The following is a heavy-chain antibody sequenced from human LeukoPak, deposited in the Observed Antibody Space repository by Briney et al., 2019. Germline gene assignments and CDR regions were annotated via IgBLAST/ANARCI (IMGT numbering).Heavy chain of an antibody. CDR1: GFTFNSYA. CDR2: ISDSGDDT. Sequence: GGSLRLSCAASGFTFNSYAMNWVRQAPGKGLEWVSAISDSGDDTYYADSMKGRFTISRDNSKNTLYLQMNSLRAEDTAVYYCAKAYGASKYYFDYRGQGTLVTVPS. J-gene: IGHJ4*02. CDR3: AKAYGASKYYFDY. V-gene: IGHV3-23*01. D-gene: IGHD4/OR15-4a*01.